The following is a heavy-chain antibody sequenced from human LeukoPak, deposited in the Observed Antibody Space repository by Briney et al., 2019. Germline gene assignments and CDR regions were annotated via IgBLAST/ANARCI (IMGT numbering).Heavy chain of an antibody. D-gene: IGHD5-18*01. CDR3: ARDLSQLWLRGPDY. V-gene: IGHV3-7*01. Sequence: PGGSLRLSCAASGFIFSNYWMTWVRQAPGKGLEWVANIKEDGSEKYYVDSVKGRFTISRDNAKNSLFLQMNSLRVEDMAVYYCARDLSQLWLRGPDYWGQGTLVTVSS. CDR1: GFIFSNYW. J-gene: IGHJ4*02. CDR2: IKEDGSEK.